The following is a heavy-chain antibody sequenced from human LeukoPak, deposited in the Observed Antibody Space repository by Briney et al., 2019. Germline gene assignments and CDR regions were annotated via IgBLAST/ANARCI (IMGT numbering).Heavy chain of an antibody. Sequence: SETLSLTCTVSGGSISSYYWGWIRQPPGKGLEWIGYIYYSGSTNYNPSLKSRVTISVDTSKNQFSLKLSSVTAADTAVYYCARYSGSYLDYFDYWGQGTLATVSS. CDR3: ARYSGSYLDYFDY. V-gene: IGHV4-59*01. J-gene: IGHJ4*02. CDR1: GGSISSYY. CDR2: IYYSGST. D-gene: IGHD1-26*01.